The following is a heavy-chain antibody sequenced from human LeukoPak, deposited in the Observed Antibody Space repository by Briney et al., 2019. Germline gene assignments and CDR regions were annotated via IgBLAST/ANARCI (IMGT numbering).Heavy chain of an antibody. CDR1: GFTFSSYA. CDR3: ASQSSGWYVDP. D-gene: IGHD6-19*01. CDR2: ISSNGGST. Sequence: PGGSLRLSCAASGFTFSSYAMHWVRQAPGKGLEYVSAISSNGGSTYYANSVKGRFTISRDNAKNSLYLQMNSLRAEDTAVYYCASQSSGWYVDPWGQGTLVTVSS. J-gene: IGHJ5*02. V-gene: IGHV3-64*01.